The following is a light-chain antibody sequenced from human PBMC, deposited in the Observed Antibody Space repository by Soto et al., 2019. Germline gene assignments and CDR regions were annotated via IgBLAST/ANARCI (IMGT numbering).Light chain of an antibody. CDR2: GAS. CDR3: QQYDSYAWT. CDR1: QNINRW. J-gene: IGKJ1*01. Sequence: DIQITQSPSTLSASVGDRVTITCRASQNINRWLAWYQQEPGRAPKLLIYGASSFESGVPSRFSGSGSGTEFTRTISSLQPDDFATYYCQQYDSYAWTCGQGTKVEV. V-gene: IGKV1-5*01.